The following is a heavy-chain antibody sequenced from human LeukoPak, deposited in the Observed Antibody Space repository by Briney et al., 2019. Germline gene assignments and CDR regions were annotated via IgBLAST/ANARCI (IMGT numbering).Heavy chain of an antibody. Sequence: SGTLSLTCAVSGGSISSSNWWSWVRQPPGKGLEWIGEIYHSGSTNYNPSLKSRVTISVDKSKNRFSLKLSSVTAADTAVYYCARVYGSGSYYPLPLGYWGQGTLVTVSS. CDR3: ARVYGSGSYYPLPLGY. D-gene: IGHD3-10*01. V-gene: IGHV4-4*02. CDR1: GGSISSSNW. CDR2: IYHSGST. J-gene: IGHJ4*02.